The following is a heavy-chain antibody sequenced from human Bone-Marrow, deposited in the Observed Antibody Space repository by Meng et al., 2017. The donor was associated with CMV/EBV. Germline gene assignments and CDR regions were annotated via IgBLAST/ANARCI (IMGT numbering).Heavy chain of an antibody. CDR1: NCSISSYY. CDR3: AREGRGYSAYDPLEY. Sequence: SETLSLTCTVSNCSISSYYWRWIRQPPGKRLEWIGFIYYSGRTNYNPSVKSRVTMSVDKSKNQFTLKLNSVTAGDTAVYYCAREGRGYSAYDPLEYWGQGTLVTVSS. D-gene: IGHD5-12*01. J-gene: IGHJ4*02. V-gene: IGHV4-59*01. CDR2: IYYSGRT.